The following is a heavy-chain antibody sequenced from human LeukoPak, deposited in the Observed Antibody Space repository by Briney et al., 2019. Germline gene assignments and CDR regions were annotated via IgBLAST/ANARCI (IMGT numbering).Heavy chain of an antibody. Sequence: PGGALRLSCAASGFTFSSYARSWVRQARGKGLEGVSAISGSGCSTYYADSVKGRFTISRDNSKNTLYLQMNSLRAEDTAVYYCAKDLEQWLFYYFDYWGQGTLVTVSS. J-gene: IGHJ4*02. CDR2: ISGSGCST. D-gene: IGHD6-19*01. V-gene: IGHV3-23*01. CDR1: GFTFSSYA. CDR3: AKDLEQWLFYYFDY.